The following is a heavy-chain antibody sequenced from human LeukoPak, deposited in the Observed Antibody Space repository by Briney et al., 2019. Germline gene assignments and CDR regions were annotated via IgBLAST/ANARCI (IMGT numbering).Heavy chain of an antibody. CDR1: GFPFSSYN. J-gene: IGHJ6*02. Sequence: GGSLRLSCAASGFPFSSYNMNWVRQAPGKGLEWVSYISSSITIHYADSVKGRFTISRDNAKNSLYLHMNSLRDEDTAVYYCARRLLGPMDVWGQGTTVTVSS. V-gene: IGHV3-48*02. CDR2: ISSSITI. CDR3: ARRLLGPMDV. D-gene: IGHD3-16*01.